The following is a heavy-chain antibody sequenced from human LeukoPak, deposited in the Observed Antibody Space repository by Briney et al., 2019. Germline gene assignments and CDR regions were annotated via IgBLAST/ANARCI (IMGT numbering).Heavy chain of an antibody. V-gene: IGHV3-23*01. CDR1: GFTFSSYA. D-gene: IGHD3-10*01. Sequence: GGSLRLSCAASGFTFSSYAMSWVRQAPGKGLEWVSAICGSSNSTYYADSVKGRFTISRDNSQNTLYLQMNSLRAEDTAVYYCAKAGSGSYFQYWGQGTLVTVSS. CDR2: ICGSSNST. J-gene: IGHJ4*02. CDR3: AKAGSGSYFQY.